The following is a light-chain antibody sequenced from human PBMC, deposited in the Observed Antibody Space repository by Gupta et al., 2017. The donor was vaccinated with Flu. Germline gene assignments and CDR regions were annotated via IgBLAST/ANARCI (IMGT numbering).Light chain of an antibody. CDR1: QSLSSW. CDR3: QQYDSYSLT. Sequence: DIQMTQSPSTLSAYVGDRVTITCRASQSLSSWLAWYQQKPGKAPTLLIYKASNLESGVPSRFSGSGSGTEFTLTISSLQPDDFATYYCQQYDSYSLTFGGGTKVEI. CDR2: KAS. J-gene: IGKJ4*01. V-gene: IGKV1-5*03.